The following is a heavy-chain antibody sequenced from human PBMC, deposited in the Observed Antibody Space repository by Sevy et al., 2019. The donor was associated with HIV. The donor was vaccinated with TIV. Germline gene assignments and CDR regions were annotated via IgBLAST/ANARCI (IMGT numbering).Heavy chain of an antibody. J-gene: IGHJ6*02. V-gene: IGHV3-23*01. Sequence: GGSLRLSCADSGLTLSSYAMNWVRQAPGKGLEWVSAISGRGGSTYYADSVEGRFTISRDNSKNTLYLQMNSLRAEDTAVYYCAKGPRGHCSSGSCPRAYYYYGMDVWGQGTTVTVSS. CDR2: ISGRGGST. D-gene: IGHD2-15*01. CDR1: GLTLSSYA. CDR3: AKGPRGHCSSGSCPRAYYYYGMDV.